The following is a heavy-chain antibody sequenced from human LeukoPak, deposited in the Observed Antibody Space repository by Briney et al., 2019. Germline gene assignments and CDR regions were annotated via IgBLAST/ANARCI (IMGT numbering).Heavy chain of an antibody. Sequence: GGSLRLSCAASGFTFSTNSMNWVRQAPGKGLEWVSYISSTGGTIYYADSMKGRFTISRDNAKNSLYLQMNSLRAEDTAVYYCARGIRGYSSGWSRGAFDIWGQGTMVTVSS. CDR3: ARGIRGYSSGWSRGAFDI. CDR2: ISSTGGTI. D-gene: IGHD6-19*01. J-gene: IGHJ3*02. CDR1: GFTFSTNS. V-gene: IGHV3-48*04.